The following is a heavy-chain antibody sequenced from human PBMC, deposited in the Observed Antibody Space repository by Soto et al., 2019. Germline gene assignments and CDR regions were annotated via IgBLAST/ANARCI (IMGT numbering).Heavy chain of an antibody. V-gene: IGHV1-2*02. J-gene: IGHJ4*02. CDR1: GYTFTGYY. CDR2: INPNSGGT. D-gene: IGHD5-12*01. Sequence: ASVKVSCKASGYTFTGYYMHWVRQAPGQGLEWMGWINPNSGGTNYAQKFQGRVAMTRDTSISTAYMELSRLRSDDTAVYYCARVPHGYTPFDYWGQGTLVTVSS. CDR3: ARVPHGYTPFDY.